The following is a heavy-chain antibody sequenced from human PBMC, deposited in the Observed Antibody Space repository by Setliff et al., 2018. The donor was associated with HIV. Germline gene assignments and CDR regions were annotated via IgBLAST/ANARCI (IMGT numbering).Heavy chain of an antibody. J-gene: IGHJ4*02. CDR1: GYSFTDYY. Sequence: ASVKVSCKASGYSFTDYYIHWVRQAPGQGLEWMGWINPKSDGTNYAQKFQGWITMTRDTSISTAYMELSRLRSDDTAVYYCARSIVPVASGYYYFEYWGQGTLVTVSS. CDR2: INPKSDGT. D-gene: IGHD3-3*01. CDR3: ARSIVPVASGYYYFEY. V-gene: IGHV1-2*04.